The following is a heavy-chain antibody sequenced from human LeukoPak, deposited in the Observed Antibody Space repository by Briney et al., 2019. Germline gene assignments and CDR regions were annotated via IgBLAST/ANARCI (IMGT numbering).Heavy chain of an antibody. CDR3: ARLWSNYGNSLDS. CDR1: GFTVSTNY. CDR2: IYSSGVT. J-gene: IGHJ4*02. D-gene: IGHD4-17*01. V-gene: IGHV3-66*01. Sequence: GGSLRLSCAASGFTVSTNYMNWVRQAPGKGLEWVAVIYSSGVTYYADSVKGRFTISRDNSKNTVNLHMTSLRAEDTAIYYCARLWSNYGNSLDSWGQGTLVTVAS.